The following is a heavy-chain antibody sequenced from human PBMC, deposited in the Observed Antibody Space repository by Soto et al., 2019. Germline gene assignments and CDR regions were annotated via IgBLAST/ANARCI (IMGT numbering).Heavy chain of an antibody. J-gene: IGHJ6*02. V-gene: IGHV5-51*01. D-gene: IGHD2-8*01. Sequence: GESLKISCKGSGYSFTSYWIGWVRQMPGKGLEWMGIIYPGDSDTRYSPSFQGQVTISADKSISTAYLQWSSLKASDTAMYYCASQSNGLWDYYYYGMDVWGQGTTVTVSS. CDR1: GYSFTSYW. CDR3: ASQSNGLWDYYYYGMDV. CDR2: IYPGDSDT.